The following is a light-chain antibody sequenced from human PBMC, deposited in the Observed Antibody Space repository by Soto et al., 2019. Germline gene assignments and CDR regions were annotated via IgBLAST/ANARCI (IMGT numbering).Light chain of an antibody. V-gene: IGKV3-15*01. CDR2: GAS. J-gene: IGKJ5*01. CDR3: QQYNNWPPIT. CDR1: QSVDSN. Sequence: EIVLTQSPATLSLSPGERATLSCRASQSVDSNLAWYQQKPGQAPRLLIYGASTRATGIPARFTGSGSGTEFTLTISSLQSEDFAVYYCQQYNNWPPITFGQGTRLEIK.